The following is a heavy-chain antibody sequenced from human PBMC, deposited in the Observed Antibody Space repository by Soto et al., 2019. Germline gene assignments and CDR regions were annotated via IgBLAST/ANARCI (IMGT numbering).Heavy chain of an antibody. CDR3: AREMDYDFWSGYYRYFDY. D-gene: IGHD3-3*01. CDR2: INAGNGNT. CDR1: GYTFTSYA. Sequence: QVQLVQSGAEVKKPGASVKVSCKASGYTFTSYAMHWVRQAPGQRLEWMGWINAGNGNTKYSQKFQGRVTITRDTSASTAYMELSSLRSEDTAVYYCAREMDYDFWSGYYRYFDYWGQGTLVTVSS. J-gene: IGHJ4*02. V-gene: IGHV1-3*01.